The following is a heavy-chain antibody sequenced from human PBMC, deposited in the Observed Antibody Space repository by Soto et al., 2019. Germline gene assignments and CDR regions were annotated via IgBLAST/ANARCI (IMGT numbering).Heavy chain of an antibody. CDR1: GFTFSSYA. V-gene: IGHV3-23*01. D-gene: IGHD6-19*01. Sequence: EVQLLESGGGLVQPGGSLRLSCAASGFTFSSYAMRWVRQAPGKGLEWVSAISGSGGSTYYADSVKGRFTISRDNSKNTLYLPMNSLRAEDTAVYYCARRGSGRYYDYWGQGTLVTVSS. CDR2: ISGSGGST. CDR3: ARRGSGRYYDY. J-gene: IGHJ4*02.